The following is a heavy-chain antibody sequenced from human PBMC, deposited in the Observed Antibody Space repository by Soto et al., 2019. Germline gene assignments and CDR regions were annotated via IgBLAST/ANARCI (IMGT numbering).Heavy chain of an antibody. D-gene: IGHD6-13*01. V-gene: IGHV3-48*03. CDR2: ISGSGTT. CDR3: ARGGIH. Sequence: EVKLVESGGGSGQPGGSLRLSCVASGYTFNSHEMNWIRQTPGKGLEWISSISGSGTTKYADSVKGRFTISRDNAHTSISLEMNSLRVEDTGVYYCARGGIHWGQGALVTVSS. J-gene: IGHJ4*02. CDR1: GYTFNSHE.